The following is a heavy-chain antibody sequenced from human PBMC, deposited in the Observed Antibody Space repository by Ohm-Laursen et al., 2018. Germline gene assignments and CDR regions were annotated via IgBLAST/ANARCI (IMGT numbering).Heavy chain of an antibody. CDR1: GGSISSYY. CDR3: ARGVYYRPVDY. Sequence: SETLSLTCTVSGGSISSYYWSWIRQPPGKGLEWIGYIYYNGTTNYIPSLKSRVTISVDTSKNHFSLKLSSVTAADTAVYYCARGVYYRPVDYWGQGILVTVSS. CDR2: IYYNGTT. J-gene: IGHJ4*02. D-gene: IGHD3-22*01. V-gene: IGHV4-59*01.